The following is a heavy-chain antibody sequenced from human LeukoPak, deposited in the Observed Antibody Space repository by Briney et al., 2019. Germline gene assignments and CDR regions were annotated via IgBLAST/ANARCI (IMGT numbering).Heavy chain of an antibody. CDR3: ARVHSSSIFPFDY. Sequence: SVKVSCKAAGGTFSSYAISWVRQAPGRGLEWMGRIIPILGIANYAQKFQGRVTITADKSTSTAYMELSSLRSEDTAVYYCARVHSSSIFPFDYWGQGTLVTVSS. V-gene: IGHV1-69*04. CDR1: GGTFSSYA. CDR2: IIPILGIA. D-gene: IGHD6-6*01. J-gene: IGHJ4*02.